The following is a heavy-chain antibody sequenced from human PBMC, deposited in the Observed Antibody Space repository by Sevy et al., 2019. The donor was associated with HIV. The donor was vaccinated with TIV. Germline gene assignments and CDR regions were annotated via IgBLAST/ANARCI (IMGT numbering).Heavy chain of an antibody. Sequence: SETLSLTCTVSGGSITSYSWSWIRQPAGKGLEWLGRIYSNGNSNYNPSLKSRVTMSVDTSKNQFSLKLTSVNAADTAVYLCAREGGASSAWFENWFGPWGQGTLVTVSS. J-gene: IGHJ5*02. V-gene: IGHV4-4*07. CDR2: IYSNGNS. CDR3: AREGGASSAWFENWFGP. D-gene: IGHD6-19*01. CDR1: GGSITSYS.